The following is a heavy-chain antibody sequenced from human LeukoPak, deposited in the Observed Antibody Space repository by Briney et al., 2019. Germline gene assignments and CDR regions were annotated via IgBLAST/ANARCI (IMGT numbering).Heavy chain of an antibody. Sequence: SETLSLTCAVYGGSFGGYYWSWIRQPPGKGLEWIGEINHSGSTNYNPSLKSRVTISVDTSKNQLSLKLSCVTAADTAVYYCARQHPYCYYCYMDVWGKGTTVTVSS. CDR3: ARQHPYCYYCYMDV. J-gene: IGHJ6*03. D-gene: IGHD2-21*01. CDR1: GGSFGGYY. CDR2: INHSGST. V-gene: IGHV4-34*01.